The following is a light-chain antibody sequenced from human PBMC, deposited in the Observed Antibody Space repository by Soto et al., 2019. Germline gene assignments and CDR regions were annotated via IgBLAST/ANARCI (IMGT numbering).Light chain of an antibody. J-gene: IGKJ1*01. V-gene: IGKV3-20*01. CDR1: QGVSANS. Sequence: EIVLTQSPGTLSLSPGDRTTLSCRASQGVSANSLGWYQQKPSQTPRLLIYGASIRATGLSDRFSGSGSATDFILTISRLEPEDFAMYYCRQYASSQRTFGQGTRVDIK. CDR2: GAS. CDR3: RQYASSQRT.